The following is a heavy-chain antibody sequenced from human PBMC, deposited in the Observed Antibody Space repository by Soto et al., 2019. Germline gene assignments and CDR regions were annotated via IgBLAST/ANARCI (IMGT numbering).Heavy chain of an antibody. D-gene: IGHD3-22*01. CDR1: AFTFDILS. Sequence: PWGSLRLSCAAAAFTFDILSIRCVRRAPSKVLEWVALIWYDGSNKYYADSVKGRFTISRDNSKNTLYLQMNSLRAEDTAVYYCARGYYDSSGYHLQYYFDYWGQGTLVTVSS. CDR3: ARGYYDSSGYHLQYYFDY. V-gene: IGHV3-30*02. CDR2: IWYDGSNK. J-gene: IGHJ4*02.